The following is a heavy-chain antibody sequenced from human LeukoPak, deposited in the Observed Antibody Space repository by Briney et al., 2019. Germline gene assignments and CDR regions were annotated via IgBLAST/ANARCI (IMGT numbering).Heavy chain of an antibody. V-gene: IGHV3-21*01. CDR3: ARDLLGWELHYFDY. Sequence: GSLRLSCAASGFTFSTYNMNWVRQAPGKGLEWVSSISGSSSYIYYADSVKGRFSISRDNAKNSLYLQMNSLRAEDTAVYYCARDLLGWELHYFDYWGQGTLVTVSS. CDR1: GFTFSTYN. CDR2: ISGSSSYI. D-gene: IGHD1-26*01. J-gene: IGHJ4*02.